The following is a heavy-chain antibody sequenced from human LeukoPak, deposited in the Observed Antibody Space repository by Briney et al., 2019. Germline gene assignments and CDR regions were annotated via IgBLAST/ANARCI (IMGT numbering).Heavy chain of an antibody. CDR3: ATWGIGYCSGGSCYSGSIFVDY. Sequence: ASVKVSCKVSGYTLTELSMHWVRQAPGKGLEWMGGFDPEDGETIYAQKFQGRVTMTEGTSTDTAYMELSSLRSEDTAVYYCATWGIGYCSGGSCYSGSIFVDYWGQGTLVTVSS. V-gene: IGHV1-24*01. CDR1: GYTLTELS. J-gene: IGHJ4*02. CDR2: FDPEDGET. D-gene: IGHD2-15*01.